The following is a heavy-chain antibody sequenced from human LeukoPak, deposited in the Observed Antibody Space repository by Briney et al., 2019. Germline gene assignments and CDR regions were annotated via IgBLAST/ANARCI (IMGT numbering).Heavy chain of an antibody. J-gene: IGHJ4*02. V-gene: IGHV4-59*01. CDR2: FSYSGRI. D-gene: IGHD6-13*01. CDR3: ARERGVIAALYYFDY. Sequence: SETLSLTCTVSGGSLSSDYWSWIRQPPGKGLEWIGYFSYSGRINYNPSLQSRVTISVDTSKNQFSLKLNSVTAADTAVYYCARERGVIAALYYFDYWGQGILVTVSS. CDR1: GGSLSSDY.